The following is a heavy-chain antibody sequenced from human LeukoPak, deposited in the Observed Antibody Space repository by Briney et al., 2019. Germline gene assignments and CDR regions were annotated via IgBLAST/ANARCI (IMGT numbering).Heavy chain of an antibody. D-gene: IGHD5-18*01. CDR1: GGSISSGGYY. V-gene: IGHV4-31*03. CDR2: IYYSGST. Sequence: PSETLSLTCTVSGGSISSGGYYWSWIRQHPGKGLEWIGYIYYSGSTYYNPSLKSRVTISVDTSKNQFSLKLSSVTAADTAVYYCVREVPADTAMVTRTYYYYYYMDVWGKGTTVAVSS. CDR3: VREVPADTAMVTRTYYYYYYMDV. J-gene: IGHJ6*03.